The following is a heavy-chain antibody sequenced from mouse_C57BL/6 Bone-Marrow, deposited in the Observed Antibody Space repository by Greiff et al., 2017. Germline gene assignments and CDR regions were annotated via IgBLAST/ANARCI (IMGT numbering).Heavy chain of an antibody. J-gene: IGHJ1*03. D-gene: IGHD1-1*01. V-gene: IGHV5-9*01. CDR2: ISGGGGNT. Sequence: EVKVEESGGGLVKPGGSLKLSCAASGFTFSSYTMSWVRQTPEKRLQWVAAISGGGGNTYSPDSVKGRFTISRDNDKNILYLQMSSLRSEDTALYYCSRQVTTVLATKYFDVWGTGTTGTVSS. CDR1: GFTFSSYT. CDR3: SRQVTTVLATKYFDV.